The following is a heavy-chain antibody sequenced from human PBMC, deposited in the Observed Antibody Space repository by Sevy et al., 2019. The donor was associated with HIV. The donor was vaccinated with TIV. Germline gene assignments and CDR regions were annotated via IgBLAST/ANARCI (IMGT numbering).Heavy chain of an antibody. V-gene: IGHV4-4*07. CDR2: IYNRGNTDYNT. CDR1: GASITTNY. D-gene: IGHD5-12*01. CDR3: ARAVFSTSGTYYFDY. Sequence: SDTLSLTCIVSGASITTNYWSWIRQPAGKGLELIGRIYNRGNTDYNTNYNPSLESRVSMSIDTSKNQFSLNLSSVTVADTAVYYCARAVFSTSGTYYFDYWGQGTLVTVSS. J-gene: IGHJ4*02.